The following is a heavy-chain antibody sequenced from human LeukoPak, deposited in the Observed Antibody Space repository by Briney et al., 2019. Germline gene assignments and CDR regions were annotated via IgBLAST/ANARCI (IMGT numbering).Heavy chain of an antibody. Sequence: GGSLRLSCAASGFTFSSYAMSWVRQAPGKGLEWVSAISGSGSSTYYADSVKGRFTISRDNSKNTLYLQMNSLRAEDTAVYYCAKTSVAASRDWYFDLWGRGTLVTVSS. CDR1: GFTFSSYA. CDR2: ISGSGSST. J-gene: IGHJ2*01. V-gene: IGHV3-23*01. D-gene: IGHD6-19*01. CDR3: AKTSVAASRDWYFDL.